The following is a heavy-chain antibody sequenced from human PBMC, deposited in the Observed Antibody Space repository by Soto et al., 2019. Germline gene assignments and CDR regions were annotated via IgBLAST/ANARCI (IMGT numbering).Heavy chain of an antibody. CDR2: IYKSATT. CDR1: GDSISSVDYF. CDR3: ARGRYCLTGRCFPNWFDS. Sequence: LSLTCSVSGDSISSVDYFWAWIRQPPGQALELIGYIYKSATTYYNPSFESRVAISLDTSKSQFSLDVTSVTAADTAVYFCARGRYCLTGRCFPNWFDSWGQGTLVTVSS. J-gene: IGHJ5*01. V-gene: IGHV4-30-4*01. D-gene: IGHD2-15*01.